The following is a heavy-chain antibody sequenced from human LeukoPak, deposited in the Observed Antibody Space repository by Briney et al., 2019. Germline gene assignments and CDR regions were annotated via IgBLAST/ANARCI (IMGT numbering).Heavy chain of an antibody. CDR2: IYYSGRT. Sequence: SETLSLTYTVSGGSISSNSCSWIRQPPGHGLEWIANIYYSGRTNYNPSLKSRVTISVDSSKNQFSLKLSSVTAADTAVYYCAISGYSGWNVRTFDYWGQVTLVTVSS. V-gene: IGHV4-59*13. D-gene: IGHD1-1*01. CDR3: AISGYSGWNVRTFDY. J-gene: IGHJ4*02. CDR1: GGSISSNS.